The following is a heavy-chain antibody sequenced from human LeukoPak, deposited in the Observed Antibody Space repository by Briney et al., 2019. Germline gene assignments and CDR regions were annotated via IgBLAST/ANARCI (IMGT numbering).Heavy chain of an antibody. V-gene: IGHV3-30*18. CDR2: ISYDGSNK. CDR3: AKANILTGYYRQYDYYGMDV. CDR1: GFTFSSYC. D-gene: IGHD3-9*01. Sequence: GRSLRLSCAASGFTFSSYCMHWVRQAPGKGLEWVADISYDGSNKYYADSVKGRFTISRDNYKNTLYLQMNSLRAEDTAVYYCAKANILTGYYRQYDYYGMDVWGQGTTVTVSS. J-gene: IGHJ6*02.